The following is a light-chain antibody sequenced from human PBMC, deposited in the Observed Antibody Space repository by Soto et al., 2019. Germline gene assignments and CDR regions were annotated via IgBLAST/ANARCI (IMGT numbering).Light chain of an antibody. J-gene: IGKJ1*01. Sequence: DIVLTQSPGTLSLSPGERATLSCRASQSVSGSYLAWYQQKPGQAPRLLIDGASSRATGIPDRFSGDGSGTDFTLTISRLVPEDFVVYYCQHYGTSPTWTFGQGTKVEVK. CDR1: QSVSGSY. CDR2: GAS. V-gene: IGKV3-20*01. CDR3: QHYGTSPTWT.